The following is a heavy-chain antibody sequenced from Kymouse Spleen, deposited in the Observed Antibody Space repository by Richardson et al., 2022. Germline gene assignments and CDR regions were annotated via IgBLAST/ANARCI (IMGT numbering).Heavy chain of an antibody. J-gene: IGHJ4*02. CDR2: IWYDGSNK. V-gene: IGHV3-33*01. CDR3: ARDGHYDILTGPYFDY. CDR1: GFTFSSYG. Sequence: QVQLVESGGGVVQPGRSLRLSCAASGFTFSSYGMHWVRQAPGKGLEWVAVIWYDGSNKYYADSVKGRFTISRDNSKNTLYLQMNSLRAEDTAVYYCARDGHYDILTGPYFDYWGQGTLVTVSS. D-gene: IGHD3-9*01.